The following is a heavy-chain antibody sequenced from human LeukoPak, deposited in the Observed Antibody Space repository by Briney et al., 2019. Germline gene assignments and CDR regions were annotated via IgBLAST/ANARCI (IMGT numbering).Heavy chain of an antibody. V-gene: IGHV3-23*01. D-gene: IGHD6-19*01. CDR3: ARDLAVAGTGY. J-gene: IGHJ4*02. CDR1: GFTFSSYA. Sequence: GGSLRLSCAASGFTFSSYAMSWVRQAPGKGLEWVSAISGSGGSTYYADSVKGRFTISRDNSKNTLYLQMNSLRAEDTAVYYCARDLAVAGTGYWGQGTLVTVSS. CDR2: ISGSGGST.